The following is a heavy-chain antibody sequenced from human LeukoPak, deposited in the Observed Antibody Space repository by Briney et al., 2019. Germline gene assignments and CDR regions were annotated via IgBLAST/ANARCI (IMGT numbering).Heavy chain of an antibody. CDR1: GGSISSDY. J-gene: IGHJ4*02. D-gene: IGHD4-11*01. Sequence: PSETLSLTCTVFGGSISSDYWRWIRQPPGKGLEWIGYIYYSGSTNYNPSLKSRVTISIDTSKNQFSLKLSSVTAADTAVYYCARVGDYSLDYWGQGTLVTVSS. V-gene: IGHV4-59*01. CDR3: ARVGDYSLDY. CDR2: IYYSGST.